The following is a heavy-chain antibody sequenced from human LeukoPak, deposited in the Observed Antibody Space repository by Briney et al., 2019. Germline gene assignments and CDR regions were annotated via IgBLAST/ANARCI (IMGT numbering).Heavy chain of an antibody. J-gene: IGHJ5*02. CDR3: ARDCGGDCSQPNWFDP. D-gene: IGHD2-21*02. CDR2: ISAYNGNT. CDR1: GYTFTSYG. V-gene: IGHV1-18*01. Sequence: ASVKVSCKASGYTFTSYGISWVRQAPGQGLEWIGWISAYNGNTNYAQKLQGRVTMTTDTSTSTAYMELRSLRSDDTAVYYCARDCGGDCSQPNWFDPWGQGTLVTVSS.